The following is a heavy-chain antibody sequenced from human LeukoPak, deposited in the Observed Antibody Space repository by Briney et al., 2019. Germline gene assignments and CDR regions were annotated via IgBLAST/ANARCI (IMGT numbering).Heavy chain of an antibody. CDR1: GFIFSSYG. CDR2: ISYDGSNK. CDR3: AKDPRSSTRTYFDY. D-gene: IGHD2-2*01. V-gene: IGHV3-30*18. Sequence: PGRSLRLSCAASGFIFSSYGMHWVRKAPGKGLEWVAVISYDGSNKYYADSVKGRFTISRDNSKNTLNLQMNSLRVEDTALYYCAKDPRSSTRTYFDYWGQGTLVTVSS. J-gene: IGHJ4*02.